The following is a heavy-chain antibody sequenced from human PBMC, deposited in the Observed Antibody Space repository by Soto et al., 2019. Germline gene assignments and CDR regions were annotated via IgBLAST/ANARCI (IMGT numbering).Heavy chain of an antibody. CDR2: IYHSGST. J-gene: IGHJ5*02. V-gene: IGHV4-59*12. Sequence: PSETLSLTCTVSGGSISTYYWSWVRQPPGKGLEWIGYIYHSGSTNYNPSLESRVTISIDRSKNQFSLKLSSVTAEDTAVYYCICVYYGSGSSPAWGQGTLLTVSS. CDR3: ICVYYGSGSSPA. D-gene: IGHD3-10*01. CDR1: GGSISTYY.